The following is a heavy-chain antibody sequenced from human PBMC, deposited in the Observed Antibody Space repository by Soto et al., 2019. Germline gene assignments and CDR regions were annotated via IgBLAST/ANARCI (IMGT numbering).Heavy chain of an antibody. V-gene: IGHV4-34*01. Sequence: SETLSLTCAVHGRSFSGYYWSWIRRPPGKGLEWIGEINHSGSTNYNPSLKSRVTISVDTSKNQFSLKLSSVTAADTAVYYCARANYYDSSGQGTYFDYWGQGTLVTVSS. CDR1: GRSFSGYY. D-gene: IGHD3-22*01. CDR2: INHSGST. CDR3: ARANYYDSSGQGTYFDY. J-gene: IGHJ4*02.